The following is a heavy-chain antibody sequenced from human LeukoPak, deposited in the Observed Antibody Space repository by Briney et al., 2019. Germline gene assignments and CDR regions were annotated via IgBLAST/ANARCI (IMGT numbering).Heavy chain of an antibody. Sequence: GRSLRLSCAASGFTFSSYAMHWVRQAPGKGLEWVSAISGSGGSTYYADSVKGRFTISRDNSKNTLYLQMNSLRAEDTAVYYCAKDRTTEGRMDDAFDIWGQGTMVTVSS. CDR2: ISGSGGST. J-gene: IGHJ3*02. V-gene: IGHV3-23*01. CDR1: GFTFSSYA. CDR3: AKDRTTEGRMDDAFDI. D-gene: IGHD4-17*01.